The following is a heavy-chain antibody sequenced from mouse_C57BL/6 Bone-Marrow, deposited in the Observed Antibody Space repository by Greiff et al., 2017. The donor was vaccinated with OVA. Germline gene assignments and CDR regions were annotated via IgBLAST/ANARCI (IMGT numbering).Heavy chain of an antibody. CDR1: GYTFTSYW. J-gene: IGHJ1*03. Sequence: QVQLKQPGAELVMPGASVKLSCKASGYTFTSYWMHWVKQRPGQGLEWIGEIDPSDSYTNYNQKFKGKSTLTVDKSSSTAYMQLSSLTSEDSAVYYCARQHYGSSDFGVWGTGTTVTVSS. V-gene: IGHV1-69*01. D-gene: IGHD1-1*01. CDR2: IDPSDSYT. CDR3: ARQHYGSSDFGV.